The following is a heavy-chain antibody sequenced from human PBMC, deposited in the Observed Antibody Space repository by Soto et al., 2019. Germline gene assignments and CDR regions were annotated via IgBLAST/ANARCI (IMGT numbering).Heavy chain of an antibody. CDR1: GGSISSGGYY. D-gene: IGHD3-9*01. V-gene: IGHV4-31*03. Sequence: QVQLQESGPGLVKPSQTLSLTCTVSGGSISSGGYYWSWIRQHPGKGLEWIGYIHYSGSTYYNPSLKSRVTIAVDTSKNQFSLKLSSVTAADTAVYYCARAGAPHYDILTAPKQQRFDYWGQGTLVTVSS. J-gene: IGHJ4*02. CDR2: IHYSGST. CDR3: ARAGAPHYDILTAPKQQRFDY.